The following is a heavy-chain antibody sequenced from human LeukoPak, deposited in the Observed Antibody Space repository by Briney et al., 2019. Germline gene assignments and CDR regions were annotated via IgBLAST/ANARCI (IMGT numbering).Heavy chain of an antibody. CDR2: INHSGST. Sequence: SETLSLTCTVSGGSISSSRYYWGWIRQPPGKGLEWIGEINHSGSTNYNPSLKSRVTISVDTSKNQFSLKLSSVTAADTAVYYCARRGSSSWFPWYFDYWGQGTLVTVSS. J-gene: IGHJ4*02. CDR3: ARRGSSSWFPWYFDY. V-gene: IGHV4-39*07. CDR1: GGSISSSRYY. D-gene: IGHD6-13*01.